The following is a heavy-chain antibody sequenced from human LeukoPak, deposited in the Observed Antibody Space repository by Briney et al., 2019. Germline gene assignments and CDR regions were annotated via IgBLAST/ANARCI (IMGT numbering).Heavy chain of an antibody. CDR2: ISGSGSTI. Sequence: PGGSLRLSCAASGFTFRSYTMNWVRRAPGKGLEWVSSISGSGSTIYYADSVKGRFTISRDNAKNSMYLQMNSLRAEDTAGDYCARVYGSGTYYPYRMDGWGQGATVTVSS. D-gene: IGHD3-10*01. J-gene: IGHJ6*02. V-gene: IGHV3-48*01. CDR3: ARVYGSGTYYPYRMDG. CDR1: GFTFRSYT.